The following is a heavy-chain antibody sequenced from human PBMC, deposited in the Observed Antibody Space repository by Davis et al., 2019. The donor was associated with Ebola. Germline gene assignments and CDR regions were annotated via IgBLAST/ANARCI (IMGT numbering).Heavy chain of an antibody. CDR3: ARRLYNLNDGFDY. V-gene: IGHV4-30-2*01. D-gene: IGHD1-1*01. J-gene: IGHJ4*02. CDR1: RGSISRSSYF. CDR2: IDQSDST. Sequence: MPSETLSLTCTVSRGSISRSSYFWGWIRQPPGKGLEWIGNIDQSDSTYYNPSLKSRVTMSVDRSKNQFSLKLSSVTAADTAVYYCARRLYNLNDGFDYWGQGTQVTVSS.